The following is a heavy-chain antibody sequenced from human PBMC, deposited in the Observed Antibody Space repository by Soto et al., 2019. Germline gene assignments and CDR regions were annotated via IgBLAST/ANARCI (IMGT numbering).Heavy chain of an antibody. D-gene: IGHD3-10*01. CDR1: GFTFSSSA. Sequence: EVQLLESGGGLVQPGGSLRLSCAASGFTFSSSAMSWVRQAPGKGLEWVSAISGSGGNTYYADSVKGRFIISRDNSKNTVYLQMNTLRAEDTAVYYCTTGYISRGNFDYWGQGTLVTVSP. V-gene: IGHV3-23*01. J-gene: IGHJ4*02. CDR2: ISGSGGNT. CDR3: TTGYISRGNFDY.